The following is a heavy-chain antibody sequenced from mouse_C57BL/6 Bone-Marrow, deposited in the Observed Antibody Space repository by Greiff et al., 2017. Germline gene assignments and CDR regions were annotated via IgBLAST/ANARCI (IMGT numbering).Heavy chain of an antibody. J-gene: IGHJ1*03. V-gene: IGHV5-4*03. CDR3: ARVNFYWYFDV. Sequence: EVKLVESGGGLVKPGGSLKLSCAASGFTFSSYAMSWVRQTPEKRLEWVATISDGGSYTYYPDNVKGRFTISRDNAKNNLYLQMSHLKSEDTAMYYCARVNFYWYFDVWGTGTTVTVSS. CDR2: ISDGGSYT. D-gene: IGHD1-3*01. CDR1: GFTFSSYA.